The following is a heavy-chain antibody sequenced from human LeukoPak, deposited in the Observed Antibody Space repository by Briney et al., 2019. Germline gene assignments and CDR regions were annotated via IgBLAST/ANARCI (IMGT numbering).Heavy chain of an antibody. Sequence: GESLKISCKGSGYSFTSYWIAWVRQLPGKGLERMGIIYADDSDTRYSPSFLGQVTISADKSISTAYLQWSSLKASDTAMYYCARRSYGGKDFDYWGQGTLVTVSS. CDR2: IYADDSDT. J-gene: IGHJ4*02. V-gene: IGHV5-51*01. CDR3: ARRSYGGKDFDY. CDR1: GYSFTSYW. D-gene: IGHD4-23*01.